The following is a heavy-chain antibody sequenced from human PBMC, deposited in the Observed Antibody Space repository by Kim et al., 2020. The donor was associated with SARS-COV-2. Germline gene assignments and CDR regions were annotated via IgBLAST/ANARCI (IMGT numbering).Heavy chain of an antibody. V-gene: IGHV3-48*02. CDR3: ARDRTRTYCSYYGMDG. D-gene: IGHD1-7*01. Sequence: SEKGRLTISSDNAKNSLYLQMNSLRDEDTALYYCARDRTRTYCSYYGMDGWGQGTTVTVSS. J-gene: IGHJ6*02.